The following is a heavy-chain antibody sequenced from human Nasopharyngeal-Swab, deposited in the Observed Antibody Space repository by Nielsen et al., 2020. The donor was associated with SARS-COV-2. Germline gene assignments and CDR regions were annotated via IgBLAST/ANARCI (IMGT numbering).Heavy chain of an antibody. D-gene: IGHD3-22*01. J-gene: IGHJ4*02. V-gene: IGHV4-31*02. CDR3: ARGAIDYYDSSGYGD. CDR2: IYYSGST. Sequence: WIRQPPGNGLEWIGYIYYSGSTYYNPSLKSRVTISVDTSKNQFSLKLSSVTAADTAVYYCARGAIDYYDSSGYGDWGQGTLVTVSS.